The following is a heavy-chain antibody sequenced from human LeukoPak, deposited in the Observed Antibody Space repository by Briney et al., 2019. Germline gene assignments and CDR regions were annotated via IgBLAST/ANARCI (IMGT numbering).Heavy chain of an antibody. CDR3: ARGGSHSSNSGYMDV. CDR1: GFTVSSNY. Sequence: GGSLRLSCAASGFTVSSNYMSWVRQAPGKGLEWVSVIYSGGNTYYADSVKGRFTISRDNSKNTLYLQMNSLRAEDTAVYYCARGGSHSSNSGYMDVWGKGTTVTVSS. J-gene: IGHJ6*03. V-gene: IGHV3-53*01. CDR2: IYSGGNT. D-gene: IGHD6-13*01.